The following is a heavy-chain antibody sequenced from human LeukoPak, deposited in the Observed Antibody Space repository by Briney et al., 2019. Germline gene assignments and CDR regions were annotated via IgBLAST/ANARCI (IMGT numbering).Heavy chain of an antibody. CDR3: ARGNDFWSGYYRAPDY. CDR1: GFTFSSYS. Sequence: PGGSLRLSCAASGFTFSSYSMNWVRQAPGKGLEWVSSISSSSSYIYYADSVKGRFTISRDNAKNTLYLQMNSLRAEDTAVYYCARGNDFWSGYYRAPDYWGQGTLVTVSS. V-gene: IGHV3-21*01. D-gene: IGHD3-3*01. CDR2: ISSSSSYI. J-gene: IGHJ4*02.